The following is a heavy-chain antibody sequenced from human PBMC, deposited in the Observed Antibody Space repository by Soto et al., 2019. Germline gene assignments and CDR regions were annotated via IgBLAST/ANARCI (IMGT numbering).Heavy chain of an antibody. Sequence: ASETLSLTCAVYGGSFSGYYWSWIRQPPVKVLEWIGEINHSGSTNYNPSLKSLVTISVDTSKNQFSLKLSSVTAADTAVYYCARIRAARLYYFDYWGQGTLVTVS. V-gene: IGHV4-34*01. CDR3: ARIRAARLYYFDY. D-gene: IGHD6-6*01. J-gene: IGHJ4*02. CDR2: INHSGST. CDR1: GGSFSGYY.